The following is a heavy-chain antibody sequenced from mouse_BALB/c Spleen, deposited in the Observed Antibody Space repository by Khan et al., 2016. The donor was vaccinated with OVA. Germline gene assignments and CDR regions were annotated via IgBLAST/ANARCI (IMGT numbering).Heavy chain of an antibody. Sequence: EMELVESGGGIVKPGGSLKRSCAASRFPISSYGMSWVSQTPDKRLELFATIDSNGGSTAYPDSLKRRFTIPGDNAKNARYLQMPSLKSEDTDMYYSESSAIWGQGTTLTVSS. CDR1: RFPISSYG. CDR3: ESSAI. J-gene: IGHJ2*01. CDR2: IDSNGGST. D-gene: IGHD2-12*01. V-gene: IGHV5-6-3*01.